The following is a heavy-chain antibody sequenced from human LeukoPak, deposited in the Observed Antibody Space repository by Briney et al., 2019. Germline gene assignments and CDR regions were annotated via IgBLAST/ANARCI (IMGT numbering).Heavy chain of an antibody. Sequence: GSLRLSCTASGFTFRNHGMHWVRQAPGKGLDWVAVIWHDGSNSYYADSVKGRFSISRDNSKSTLYLQMDSLRVEDTAVYYCVRWGNFKVMDVWGQGTTVTVSS. D-gene: IGHD3-16*01. CDR3: VRWGNFKVMDV. V-gene: IGHV3-33*01. CDR2: IWHDGSNS. CDR1: GFTFRNHG. J-gene: IGHJ6*02.